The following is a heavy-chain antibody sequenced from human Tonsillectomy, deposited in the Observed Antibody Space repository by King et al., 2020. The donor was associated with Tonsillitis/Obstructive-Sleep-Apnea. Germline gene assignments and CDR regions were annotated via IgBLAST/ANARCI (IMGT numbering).Heavy chain of an antibody. CDR1: GFTFSSYG. CDR3: ARGRGFSSSSDAFDV. D-gene: IGHD6-6*01. CDR2: ISTSSSYI. J-gene: IGHJ3*01. Sequence: VQLVESGGGLVKPGESLRLSCAASGFTFSSYGMNWVRQAPGKGLEWVSSISTSSSYIYYADSVQGRFTISRDNAKNSLYLQMNSLTEEETAIYFCARGRGFSSSSDAFDVWGQGTVVTVSS. V-gene: IGHV3-21*01.